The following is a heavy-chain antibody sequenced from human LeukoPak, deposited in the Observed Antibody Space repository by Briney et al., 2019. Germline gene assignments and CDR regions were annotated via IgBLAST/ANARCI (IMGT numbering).Heavy chain of an antibody. D-gene: IGHD3-22*01. CDR3: ARGGRYYYDSSGSFYYYYMDV. CDR1: GGTFSSYA. V-gene: IGHV1-69*06. Sequence: SVKVSCKASGGTFSSYAISWVRQAPGQGLEWMGGIIPIFGTANYAQKFQGRVTITADKSTSTAYMELSSLRSDDTAVYYCARGGRYYYDSSGSFYYYYMDVWGEGTTVTISS. CDR2: IIPIFGTA. J-gene: IGHJ6*03.